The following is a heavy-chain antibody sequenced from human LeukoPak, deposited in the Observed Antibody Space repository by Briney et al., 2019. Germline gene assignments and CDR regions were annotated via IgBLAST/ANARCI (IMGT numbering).Heavy chain of an antibody. CDR3: TRDLGFQLGVYYYYGMDV. J-gene: IGHJ6*02. V-gene: IGHV3-49*04. Sequence: GGSLRLSCTASGFTFGGYAMSWVRQAPGKGLERVGFIRSKAYGGTTEYAASVKGRFTISRDDSKSIAYLQMNSLKTEDTAVYYCTRDLGFQLGVYYYYGMDVWGQGTTVTVSS. CDR2: IRSKAYGGTT. D-gene: IGHD3-3*01. CDR1: GFTFGGYA.